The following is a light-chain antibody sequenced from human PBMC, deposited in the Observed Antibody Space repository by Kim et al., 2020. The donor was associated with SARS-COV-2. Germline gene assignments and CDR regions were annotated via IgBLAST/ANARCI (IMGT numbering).Light chain of an antibody. V-gene: IGKV1-39*01. J-gene: IGKJ3*01. CDR1: QYVSSS. CDR3: QQSYISPFT. CDR2: AAS. Sequence: DIQLTQSPSSLSASVGDRVTITCRASQYVSSSLNWYHQKPGRAPKLLISAASTLQGGVPSRFSGSGSETDFTLTISSLQPEDFATYFCQQSYISPFTFGPGTKVDIK.